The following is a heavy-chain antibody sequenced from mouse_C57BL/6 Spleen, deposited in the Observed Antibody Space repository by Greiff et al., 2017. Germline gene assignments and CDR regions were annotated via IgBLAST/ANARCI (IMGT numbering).Heavy chain of an antibody. CDR1: GFTLSSYA. V-gene: IGHV5-9-1*02. CDR3: TREDFFDV. Sequence: EVQRVESGEGLVKPGGSLKLSCAASGFTLSSYAMSWVRQTPEKRLEWVAYISSGGDYIYYADTVKGRFTIYSDNARNTLYLQMSSLKSEDTAMYYCTREDFFDVWGTGTTVTVSS. J-gene: IGHJ1*03. CDR2: ISSGGDYI.